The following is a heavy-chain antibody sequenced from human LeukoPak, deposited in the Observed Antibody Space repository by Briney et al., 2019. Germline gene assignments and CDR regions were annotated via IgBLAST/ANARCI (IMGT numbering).Heavy chain of an antibody. Sequence: PSETLSLTCTVSGGSISSGGYYWSWIRQHPGKGREWIGYIYYSGSTYYNPSLKSRVTISVDKSKTQFSLKLSSVTAADTAVNYCARGNPLRSSSWYSLAGGTEVYFEYWGQGTLVTVSS. CDR1: GGSISSGGYY. V-gene: IGHV4-31*03. CDR2: IYYSGST. CDR3: ARGNPLRSSSWYSLAGGTEVYFEY. J-gene: IGHJ4*02. D-gene: IGHD6-13*01.